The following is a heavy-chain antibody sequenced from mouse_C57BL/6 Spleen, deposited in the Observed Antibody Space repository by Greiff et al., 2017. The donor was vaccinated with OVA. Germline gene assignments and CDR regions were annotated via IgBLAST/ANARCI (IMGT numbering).Heavy chain of an antibody. CDR2: IHPNSGST. V-gene: IGHV1-64*01. Sequence: QVQLQQPGAELVKPGASVKLSCKASGYTFTSYWMHWVKQRPGQGLEWIGMIHPNSGSTNYNEKFKSKATLTVDKSSSTAYMQLSSLTSEDSAVYYGAREGDGSYGHYYAMDYWGQGTSVTVSS. D-gene: IGHD2-12*01. CDR1: GYTFTSYW. J-gene: IGHJ4*01. CDR3: AREGDGSYGHYYAMDY.